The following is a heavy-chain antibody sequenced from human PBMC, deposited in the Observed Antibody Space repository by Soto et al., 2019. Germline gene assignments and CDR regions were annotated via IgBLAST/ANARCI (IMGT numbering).Heavy chain of an antibody. CDR2: ISYDGSNK. Sequence: PGGSLRLSCAASGFTFSSYAMHWVRQAPGKGLEWVAVISYDGSNKYYADSVKGRFTISRDNSKNTLYLQMNSLNIEDSAVYYCSGAESPDTAYFSLYWGQGTPVTVSS. D-gene: IGHD1-26*01. CDR3: SGAESPDTAYFSLY. CDR1: GFTFSSYA. V-gene: IGHV3-30-3*01. J-gene: IGHJ4*02.